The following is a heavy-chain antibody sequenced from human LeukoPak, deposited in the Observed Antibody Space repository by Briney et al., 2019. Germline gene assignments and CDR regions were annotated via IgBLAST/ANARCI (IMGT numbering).Heavy chain of an antibody. CDR1: GYTFTSHF. CDR3: ARVKSYYYDTSDKDAVDI. J-gene: IGHJ3*02. Sequence: ASVKVSCKASGYTFTSHFMHWVRQAPGQGLKWMGIINPRGGSTSYTQKFQGRVTMTRDTSTSTVYMELSSLRSEDTAVYYCARVKSYYYDTSDKDAVDIWGQGTMVTVSS. CDR2: INPRGGST. D-gene: IGHD3-22*01. V-gene: IGHV1-46*01.